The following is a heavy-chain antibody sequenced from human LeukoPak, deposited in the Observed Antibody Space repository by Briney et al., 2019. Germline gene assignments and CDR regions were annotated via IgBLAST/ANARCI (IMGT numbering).Heavy chain of an antibody. Sequence: SETLSLTCTVFGGSISSSHWWTWVRHSPGKGLEWIGEINHSGSTNYNPSLKSRVTISVDTSKNQFSLKLSSVTAADTAVYYCARQGYGYDYWGQGTLVTVSS. D-gene: IGHD4-17*01. CDR3: ARQGYGYDY. J-gene: IGHJ4*02. CDR2: INHSGST. CDR1: GGSISSSHW. V-gene: IGHV4-4*02.